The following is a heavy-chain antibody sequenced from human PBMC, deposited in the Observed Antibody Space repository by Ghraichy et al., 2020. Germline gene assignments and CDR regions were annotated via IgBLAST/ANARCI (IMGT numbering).Heavy chain of an antibody. J-gene: IGHJ4*02. CDR3: AKDKGYYSPVISIAAAGPYFDY. D-gene: IGHD6-13*01. Sequence: GGSLRLSCAASGFTFSSYGMHWVRQAPGKGLEWVAFIRYDGSNKYYADSVKGRFTISRDNSKNTLYLQMNSLRAEDTAVYYCAKDKGYYSPVISIAAAGPYFDYWGQGTLVTVSS. CDR2: IRYDGSNK. V-gene: IGHV3-30*02. CDR1: GFTFSSYG.